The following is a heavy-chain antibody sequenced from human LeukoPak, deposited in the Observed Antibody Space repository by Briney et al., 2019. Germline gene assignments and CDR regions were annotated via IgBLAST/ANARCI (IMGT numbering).Heavy chain of an antibody. CDR2: IYYSGST. V-gene: IGHV4-39*01. CDR3: ARHKMATIDY. Sequence: SETLSLTCTVSGGSISSSSYYWGWIRQPPGKGLEWIGSIYYSGSTYYNPSLKSRATISVDTSKNQFSLKLSSVTAADTAVYYCARHKMATIDYWGQGTLVTVSS. D-gene: IGHD5-24*01. J-gene: IGHJ4*02. CDR1: GGSISSSSYY.